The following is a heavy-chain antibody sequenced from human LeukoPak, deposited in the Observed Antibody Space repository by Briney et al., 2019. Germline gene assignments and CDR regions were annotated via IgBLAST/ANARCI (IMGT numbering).Heavy chain of an antibody. CDR2: IKQDGSEK. CDR1: GFSFSNYG. Sequence: PGGSLRLSCAASGFSFSNYGMNWVRQAPGKGLEWVANIKQDGSEKYYVDSVKGRFTISRDNAKNSLYLQMNSLRAEDTAVYYCARTKEMATISYFDSWGQGTLVTVSS. J-gene: IGHJ4*02. V-gene: IGHV3-7*01. D-gene: IGHD5-24*01. CDR3: ARTKEMATISYFDS.